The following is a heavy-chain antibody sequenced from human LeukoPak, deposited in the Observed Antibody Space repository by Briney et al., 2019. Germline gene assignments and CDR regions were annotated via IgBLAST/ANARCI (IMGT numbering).Heavy chain of an antibody. CDR1: GLTFTSYW. D-gene: IGHD2-21*02. V-gene: IGHV3-7*01. Sequence: GGSVRLSCAVSGLTFTSYWISWVRQAPGKGLEWVDDINEDGSYKFHADSVKGRLTISRDNAKNSLYLQMNSLRADDTAVYYCARDATRGGDNDYWGQGTRVIVSS. CDR2: INEDGSYK. J-gene: IGHJ4*02. CDR3: ARDATRGGDNDY.